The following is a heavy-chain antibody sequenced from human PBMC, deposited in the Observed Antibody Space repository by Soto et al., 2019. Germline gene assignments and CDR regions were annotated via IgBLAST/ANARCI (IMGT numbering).Heavy chain of an antibody. Sequence: SETLSLTCAVYGGSFSGYYWSWIRQPPGKGLEWIGEINHSESTNYNPSLKSRVTISVDTSKNQFSLKLSSVTAADTAVYYCARGPTSIAARWYYYYYGMDVWGQGTTVTVSS. V-gene: IGHV4-34*01. CDR3: ARGPTSIAARWYYYYYGMDV. J-gene: IGHJ6*02. CDR1: GGSFSGYY. CDR2: INHSEST. D-gene: IGHD6-6*01.